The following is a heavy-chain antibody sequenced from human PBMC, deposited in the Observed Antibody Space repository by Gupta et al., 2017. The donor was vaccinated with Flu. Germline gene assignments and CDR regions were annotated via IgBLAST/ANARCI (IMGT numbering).Heavy chain of an antibody. CDR3: ARDSISRTSGGYCSSTSCSLDY. CDR1: GYTFTSSG. CDR2: ISAYNGNT. V-gene: IGHV1-18*01. D-gene: IGHD2-2*01. J-gene: IGHJ4*02. Sequence: QVQLVQSGAEVKKPGASVKVSCKASGYTFTSSGISWVRQAPGQGLEWMGWISAYNGNTNYAQKLQGRVTMTTDTSTSTAYMELRSLRSDDTAVYYCARDSISRTSGGYCSSTSCSLDYWGQGTLVTVSS.